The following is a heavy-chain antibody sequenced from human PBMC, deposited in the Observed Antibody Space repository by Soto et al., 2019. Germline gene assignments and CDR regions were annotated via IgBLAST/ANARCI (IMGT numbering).Heavy chain of an antibody. J-gene: IGHJ5*02. CDR1: GGSISSSNW. CDR3: ARVRAGCSATSCYLDP. V-gene: IGHV4-4*02. D-gene: IGHD2-2*01. Sequence: QVQLQESGPGLVKPSETLSLTCAVSGGSISSSNWWTWVRHPPGKGLEWIGEISHSGTTYYNPSLKSRVDISIDRSNNQFSLKLSSVTAADTAVYYCARVRAGCSATSCYLDPWGQGTLFTVSS. CDR2: ISHSGTT.